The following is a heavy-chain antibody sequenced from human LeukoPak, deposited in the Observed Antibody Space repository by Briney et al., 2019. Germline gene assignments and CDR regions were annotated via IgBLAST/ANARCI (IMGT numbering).Heavy chain of an antibody. J-gene: IGHJ4*02. Sequence: VASVKVSCKASGYTFTSYYMHWVRQAPGQGLEWMGIINPSGGSTSYAQKFQGRVTMTEDTSTDTAYMELSSLRSEDTAVYYCATGSSGYYWYFDYWGQGTLVTVSS. D-gene: IGHD3-3*01. CDR3: ATGSSGYYWYFDY. V-gene: IGHV1-46*01. CDR2: INPSGGST. CDR1: GYTFTSYY.